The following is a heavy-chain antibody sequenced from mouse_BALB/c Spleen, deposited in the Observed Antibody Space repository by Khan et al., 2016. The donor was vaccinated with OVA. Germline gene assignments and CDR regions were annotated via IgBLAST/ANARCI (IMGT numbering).Heavy chain of an antibody. D-gene: IGHD1-1*01. J-gene: IGHJ3*01. Sequence: VRLQQSGPELVKPGASVKMSCKASGYTFTSYVMHWVKQKPGLGLEWIGYIYPFNDDTKYNEKFKGKATLTSDKSSNTAYMELSSLTPEDSAVYYCAPVGNYYVSFAYWGQGTLVTVSA. CDR3: APVGNYYVSFAY. V-gene: IGHV1S136*01. CDR1: GYTFTSYV. CDR2: IYPFNDDT.